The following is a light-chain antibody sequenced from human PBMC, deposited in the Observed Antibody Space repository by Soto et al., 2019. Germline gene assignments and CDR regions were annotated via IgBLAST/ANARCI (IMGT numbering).Light chain of an antibody. CDR1: QSVSSSY. J-gene: IGKJ4*01. V-gene: IGKV3-20*01. Sequence: IVLTQSPGSLSLSPGERATLSCRASQSVSSSYLAWYKQTPGQAPRLHISGASSRATGIPDRFSGSGSGAAFTLTISRLEPEDFAVYYCQQYGSSLLTFGGGTKVEIK. CDR3: QQYGSSLLT. CDR2: GAS.